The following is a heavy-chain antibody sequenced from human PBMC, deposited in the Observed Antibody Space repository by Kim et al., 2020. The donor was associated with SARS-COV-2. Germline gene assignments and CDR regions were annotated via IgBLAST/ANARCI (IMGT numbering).Heavy chain of an antibody. Sequence: PSLKSRVTISVDTSKNQFSLKLSSVTAADTAVYYCAREQEVRADPGGFDPWGQGTLVTVSS. J-gene: IGHJ5*02. CDR3: AREQEVRADPGGFDP. D-gene: IGHD3-10*01. V-gene: IGHV4-31*02.